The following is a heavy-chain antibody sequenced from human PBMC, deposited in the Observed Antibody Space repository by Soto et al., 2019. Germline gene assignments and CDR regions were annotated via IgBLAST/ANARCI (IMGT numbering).Heavy chain of an antibody. CDR2: IRSKANSYAT. CDR1: GFTFSGSA. Sequence: EVQLVESGGGLVQPGGSLKLSCAASGFTFSGSAMHWVRQASGKGLEWVGRIRSKANSYATAYAASVKGRFTISRDDSKNTAYLQMNSLKTEETAVYYCTRDDGLRYFDSSVWGQGTLVTVSS. V-gene: IGHV3-73*02. CDR3: TRDDGLRYFDSSV. J-gene: IGHJ4*02. D-gene: IGHD3-9*01.